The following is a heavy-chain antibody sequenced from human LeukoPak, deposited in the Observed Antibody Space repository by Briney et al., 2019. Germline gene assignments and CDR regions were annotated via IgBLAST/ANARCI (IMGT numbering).Heavy chain of an antibody. CDR3: AKTRSVVVAAAINY. CDR1: GFTFSSYA. V-gene: IGHV3-30-3*02. J-gene: IGHJ4*02. CDR2: ISYDGSNK. D-gene: IGHD2-15*01. Sequence: PGRSLRLSCAASGFTFSSYAMHSVRQAPGRGLEWVAVISYDGSNKYYADSVKGRFTISRDNSKNTLYLQMNSLRVEDTAFYYCAKTRSVVVAAAINYWGQGALVTVSS.